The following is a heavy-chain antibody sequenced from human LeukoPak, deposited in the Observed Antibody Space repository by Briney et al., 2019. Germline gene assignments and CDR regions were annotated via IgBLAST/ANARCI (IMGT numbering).Heavy chain of an antibody. CDR1: GFTFSSYG. V-gene: IGHV3-33*01. CDR3: ARFRTWGDKAFDY. CDR2: IWYDGSNK. J-gene: IGHJ4*02. D-gene: IGHD2-21*02. Sequence: GGSLRLSCAASGFTFSSYGMHWVRQAPGKGLEWVAVIWYDGSNKYYADSVKGRFTISRDSAKNSLYLQMNSLRAEDTAVYYCARFRTWGDKAFDYWGQGTLVTVSS.